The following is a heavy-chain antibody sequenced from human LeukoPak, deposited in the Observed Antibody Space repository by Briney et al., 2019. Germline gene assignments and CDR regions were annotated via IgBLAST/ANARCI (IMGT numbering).Heavy chain of an antibody. CDR3: ARIKAAAGTYGMDV. D-gene: IGHD6-13*01. Sequence: SGPALVKPTQTLTLTCTFSGFSLSTSGMCVSWIRQPPGKALEWLARIDWDDDKFYSTSLKTRLTISKDTSKNQVVLTMTNMDPVDTATYYCARIKAAAGTYGMDVWGQGTTVTVSS. V-gene: IGHV2-70*17. J-gene: IGHJ6*02. CDR2: IDWDDDK. CDR1: GFSLSTSGMC.